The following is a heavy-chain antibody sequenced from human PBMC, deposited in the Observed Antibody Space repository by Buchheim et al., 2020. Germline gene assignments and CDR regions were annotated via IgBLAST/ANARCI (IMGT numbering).Heavy chain of an antibody. CDR1: GDSISSTSY. J-gene: IGHJ4*02. D-gene: IGHD3-22*01. V-gene: IGHV4-39*02. CDR3: AGDTSGFYWHFDF. CDR2: IYHNGHT. Sequence: QLQLQESGPGLVKSSETLSLTCIVSGDSISSTSYWAWIRQPAGKGLEWIGSIYHNGHTYYNPSLKSRVIISVDTSKNDFSLKLTSVTAADTAIYYCAGDTSGFYWHFDFWGQGTL.